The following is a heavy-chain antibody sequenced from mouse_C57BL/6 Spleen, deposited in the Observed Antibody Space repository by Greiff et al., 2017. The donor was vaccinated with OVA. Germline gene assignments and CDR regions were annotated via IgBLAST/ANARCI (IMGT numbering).Heavy chain of an antibody. V-gene: IGHV1-81*01. CDR1: GYTFTSYG. J-gene: IGHJ2*01. CDR2: IYPRSGNT. D-gene: IGHD1-1*01. Sequence: VKLQESGAELARPGASVKLSCKASGYTFTSYGISWVKQRTGQGLEWIGEIYPRSGNTYYNEKFKGKATLTADKSSSTAYMELRSLTSEDSAVYFCARLTTVVAPYFDYWGQGTTLTVSS. CDR3: ARLTTVVAPYFDY.